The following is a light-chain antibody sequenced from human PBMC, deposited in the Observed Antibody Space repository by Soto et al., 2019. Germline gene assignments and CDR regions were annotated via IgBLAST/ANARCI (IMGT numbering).Light chain of an antibody. CDR1: SSDVGGYDY. J-gene: IGLJ3*02. CDR2: EVS. V-gene: IGLV2-14*01. CDR3: ISYTSISTWV. Sequence: QSALTQPASVSGSPGQSITISCTGTSSDVGGYDYVSWYQQHPGKVPKVMIYEVSNRPSGVSNRFSGSKSGNTASLTISGLQAEDEADYYCISYTSISTWVFGGGTKLTVL.